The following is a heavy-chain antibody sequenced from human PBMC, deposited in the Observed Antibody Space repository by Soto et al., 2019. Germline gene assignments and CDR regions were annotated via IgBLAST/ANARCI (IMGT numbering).Heavy chain of an antibody. CDR2: ISGSGGST. V-gene: IGHV3-23*01. J-gene: IGHJ6*02. Sequence: GGSLRLSCAASGFTFSSYAMSWVRQAPGKGLEWVSAISGSGGSTYYADSVKGRFTISRDNSKNTLYLQMNSLRAEDTAVYYCAKVPPMMGDYYYYGMDVWGQGTTVTVSS. CDR1: GFTFSSYA. CDR3: AKVPPMMGDYYYYGMDV. D-gene: IGHD3-22*01.